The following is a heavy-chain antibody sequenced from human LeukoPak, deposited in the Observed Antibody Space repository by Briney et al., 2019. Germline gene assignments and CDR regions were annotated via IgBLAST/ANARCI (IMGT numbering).Heavy chain of an antibody. CDR2: IRSSGSPI. V-gene: IGHV3-48*02. J-gene: IGHJ4*02. CDR3: TTVKFGELSSHFDY. D-gene: IGHD3-10*01. CDR1: GFTFSSYS. Sequence: PGGSLRLSCAASGFTFSSYSMNWVRQAPGKGLEWVAYIRSSGSPIYYADSVKGRFTISRDNAKNSLYLQMNSLRDEDTAVYYCTTVKFGELSSHFDYWGQGTLVTVSS.